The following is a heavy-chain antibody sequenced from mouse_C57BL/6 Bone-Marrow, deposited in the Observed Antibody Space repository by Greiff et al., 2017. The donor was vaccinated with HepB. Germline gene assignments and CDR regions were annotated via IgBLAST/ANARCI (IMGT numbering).Heavy chain of an antibody. CDR3: ARRDGEGFDC. J-gene: IGHJ2*01. D-gene: IGHD3-3*01. CDR1: GYAFSSSW. Sequence: QVQLKQSGPELVKPGASVKISCKASGYAFSSSWMNWVKQRPGKGLEWIGRIYPGDGDTNYNGKFKGKATLTADKSSSTAYMQLSSLTSEDSAVYFCARRDGEGFDCWGQGTTLTVSS. CDR2: IYPGDGDT. V-gene: IGHV1-82*01.